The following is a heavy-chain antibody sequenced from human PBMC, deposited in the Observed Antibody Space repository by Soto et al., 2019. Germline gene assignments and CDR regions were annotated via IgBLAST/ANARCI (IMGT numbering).Heavy chain of an antibody. CDR3: AKGLKTAVQQLGKLLLYYFDY. V-gene: IGHV3-30*18. J-gene: IGHJ4*02. CDR2: ISYDGSNK. D-gene: IGHD6-13*01. Sequence: QVQLVESGGGVVQPGRSLRLSCAASGFTFSSYGMHWVRQAPGKGLEWVAVISYDGSNKYYADSVKGRFTISRDNSKNTLYLQMNSLRAEDTAVYYCAKGLKTAVQQLGKLLLYYFDYWGQGTLVTVSS. CDR1: GFTFSSYG.